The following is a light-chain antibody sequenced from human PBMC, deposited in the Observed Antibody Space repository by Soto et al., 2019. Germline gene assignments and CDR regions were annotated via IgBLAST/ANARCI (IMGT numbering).Light chain of an antibody. CDR3: SSYTSSSTPVV. Sequence: QSALTQPASVSGSPGQSITISCTGTSSDVGGYNYVSWYQQHPGKAPKLMIYEVSNRPSGVSNRFSDYKSGNTASLTISGLQAEDEADYYCSSYTSSSTPVVFGGGTKLTVL. CDR2: EVS. J-gene: IGLJ2*01. CDR1: SSDVGGYNY. V-gene: IGLV2-14*01.